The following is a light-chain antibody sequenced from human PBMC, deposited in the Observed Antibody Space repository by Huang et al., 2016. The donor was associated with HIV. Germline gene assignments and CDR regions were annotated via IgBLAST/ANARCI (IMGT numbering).Light chain of an antibody. CDR3: QQYYSIPYP. J-gene: IGKJ2*01. CDR2: WAS. V-gene: IGKV4-1*01. Sequence: DIVMTQSPDSLAVSLGERATISCKSSQTVLYGSKNKNYLAWYQQKAGQPPKLLFYWASPREYGVPDRFSGSGSETDFALTITSLQVDDGAVYYCQQYYSIPYPLGPGPNREI. CDR1: QTVLYGSKNKNY.